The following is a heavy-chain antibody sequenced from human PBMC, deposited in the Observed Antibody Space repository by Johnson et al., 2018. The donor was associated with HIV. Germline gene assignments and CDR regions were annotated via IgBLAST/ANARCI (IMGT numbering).Heavy chain of an antibody. CDR3: ARGGGYSIAAPSDAFDI. V-gene: IGHV3-7*02. CDR2: IQQDGSDT. Sequence: MQLVESGGGLVQPGGSLRLSCAASGFTFSSYWMSWVRQAPGKGLEWVANIQQDGSDTYYVDSVKGRFTISRDNSKNTLYLQMNSLRAEDTAVYYCARGGGYSIAAPSDAFDIWGQGTMVTVSS. J-gene: IGHJ3*02. CDR1: GFTFSSYW. D-gene: IGHD6-6*01.